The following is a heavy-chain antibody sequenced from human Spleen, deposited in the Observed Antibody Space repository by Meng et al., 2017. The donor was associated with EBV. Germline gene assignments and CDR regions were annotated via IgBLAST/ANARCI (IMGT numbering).Heavy chain of an antibody. Sequence: QLQQQEFGSGPVKPSQTLSLTCTVSGDSISSGAYSWSWVRQPPGKGLEWIGYIFHTGSTYYNASLKSRVTISVDRSKHQFSLKLTSVTPADTAVYYYARDSHGYYFFDFWGPGTLVTVSS. CDR2: IFHTGST. V-gene: IGHV4-30-2*01. CDR3: ARDSHGYYFFDF. J-gene: IGHJ4*02. D-gene: IGHD3-22*01. CDR1: GDSISSGAYS.